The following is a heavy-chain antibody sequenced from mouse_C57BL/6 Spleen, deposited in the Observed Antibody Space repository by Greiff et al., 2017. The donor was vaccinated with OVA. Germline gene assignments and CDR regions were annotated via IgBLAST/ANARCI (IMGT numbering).Heavy chain of an antibody. Sequence: QVQLQQPGAELVRPGSSVTLSCKASGYTFTSYWMDWVKQRPGQGLEWIGNIYPSDSETHYNQKFKDKATLTVEKSSSTAYMQLSSLTSEDSAVYYCARSEGNYYFDYWGQGTTLTVSS. V-gene: IGHV1-61*01. CDR2: IYPSDSET. CDR1: GYTFTSYW. D-gene: IGHD2-1*01. J-gene: IGHJ2*01. CDR3: ARSEGNYYFDY.